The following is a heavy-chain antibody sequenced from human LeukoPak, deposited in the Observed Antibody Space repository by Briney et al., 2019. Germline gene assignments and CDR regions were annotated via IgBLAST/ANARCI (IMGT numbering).Heavy chain of an antibody. J-gene: IGHJ4*02. Sequence: GGSLRLSCAASRFTFSSYAMSWVRQAPGKGLEWVSRINSDGSNTGYADSVKGRFTVSRDNAKNTLYLQMNSLRAEDTAVYYCTRTWNFDYWGQGTLVTVSS. CDR1: RFTFSSYA. CDR2: INSDGSNT. CDR3: TRTWNFDY. D-gene: IGHD1-1*01. V-gene: IGHV3-74*01.